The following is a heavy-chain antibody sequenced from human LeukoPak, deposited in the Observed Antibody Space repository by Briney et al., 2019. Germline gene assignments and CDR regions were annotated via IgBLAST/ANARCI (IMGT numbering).Heavy chain of an antibody. CDR2: MYHSGST. D-gene: IGHD3-10*01. J-gene: IGHJ4*02. V-gene: IGHV4-38-2*02. CDR3: ARGPRITLAGY. CDR1: GYSISSGYY. Sequence: SETLSLTCTVSGYSISSGYYWGWIRQPPGKGLEWIGSMYHSGSTYYNPSLNSRVTISVDTSKNQFSLKLSSVTAADTAVYYCARGPRITLAGYWGQGILVTVSS.